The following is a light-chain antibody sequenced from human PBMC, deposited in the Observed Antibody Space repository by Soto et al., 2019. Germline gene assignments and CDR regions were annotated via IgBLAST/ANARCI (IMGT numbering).Light chain of an antibody. CDR3: QQCDSSPNT. Sequence: EIQISQSPYSLSASVGDRVPITCPASQSISSYLNWYQQKQGKAXKLXIYAASSMQSGIPYRFSGSGSGTDFTLTISSLQPEDFEAYYCQQCDSSPNTFGEGTKVDIK. V-gene: IGKV1-39*01. CDR2: AAS. J-gene: IGKJ4*02. CDR1: QSISSY.